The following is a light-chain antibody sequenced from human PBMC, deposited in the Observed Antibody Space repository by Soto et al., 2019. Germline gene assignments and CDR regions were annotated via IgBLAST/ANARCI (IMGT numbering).Light chain of an antibody. Sequence: QSVLTQPPSVSGAPGQRVTISCTGSSSNIGAGYDVHWYQQLPGTAPKLLIYVNSNRPSGVPDRFSGSKSATSASLAITGLQAEDEADYYCQSYDSSLAYVFGPGTKVTVL. V-gene: IGLV1-40*01. CDR1: SSNIGAGYD. CDR3: QSYDSSLAYV. J-gene: IGLJ1*01. CDR2: VNS.